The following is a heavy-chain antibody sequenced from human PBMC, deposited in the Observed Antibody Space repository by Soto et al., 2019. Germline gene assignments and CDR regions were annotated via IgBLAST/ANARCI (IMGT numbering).Heavy chain of an antibody. CDR2: IIPILGIA. V-gene: IGHV1-69*02. Sequence: IFCVQQAPGQGLEWMGRIIPILGIANYAQKFQGRVTITADKSTSTAYMELSSLRSEDTAAYYCARWEYDAFARRGHGTMVIV. J-gene: IGHJ3*02. D-gene: IGHD1-26*01. CDR3: ARWEYDAFAR.